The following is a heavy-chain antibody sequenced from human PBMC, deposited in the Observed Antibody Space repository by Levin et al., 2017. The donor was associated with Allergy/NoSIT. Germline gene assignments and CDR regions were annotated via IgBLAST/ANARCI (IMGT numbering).Heavy chain of an antibody. D-gene: IGHD3-10*01. CDR3: ARGSLGGWFGEW. Sequence: GGSLRLSCAASGFTFTSYWMHWVRQAPGKGLVWVSRINSDGSSTNYADSVKGRFTISRDNAKNTLYLRMNSLRAEDTAADYCARGSLGGWFGEWWGQGTLVTVSS. CDR2: INSDGSST. CDR1: GFTFTSYW. J-gene: IGHJ4*02. V-gene: IGHV3-74*01.